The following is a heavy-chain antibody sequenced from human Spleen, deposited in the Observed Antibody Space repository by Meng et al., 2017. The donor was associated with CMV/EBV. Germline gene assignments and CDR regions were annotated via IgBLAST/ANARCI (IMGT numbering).Heavy chain of an antibody. Sequence: GSLRLSCTVSGGSISSYYWSWIRQPPGKGLEWIGYIYYSGSTNYNPSLKSRVTISVDTSKNQFSLKLSSVTAADTALYYCARARDGYTLDYWGQGTPSTVSS. CDR1: GGSISSYY. CDR3: ARARDGYTLDY. D-gene: IGHD5-24*01. CDR2: IYYSGST. V-gene: IGHV4-59*01. J-gene: IGHJ4*02.